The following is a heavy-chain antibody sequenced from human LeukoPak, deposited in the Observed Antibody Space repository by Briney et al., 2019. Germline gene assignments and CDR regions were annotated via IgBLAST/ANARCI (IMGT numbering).Heavy chain of an antibody. CDR1: GFTFSSYG. V-gene: IGHV3-30*02. Sequence: PGGSLRLSCAASGFTFSSYGMHWVRQAPGKVLEWVAFIRYDGSNKYYADSVKGRFTISRDNSKNTLYLQMNSLRAEDTAVYYCAKDFYGDYSGSCFDYWGQGTLVTVSS. D-gene: IGHD4-17*01. CDR3: AKDFYGDYSGSCFDY. J-gene: IGHJ4*02. CDR2: IRYDGSNK.